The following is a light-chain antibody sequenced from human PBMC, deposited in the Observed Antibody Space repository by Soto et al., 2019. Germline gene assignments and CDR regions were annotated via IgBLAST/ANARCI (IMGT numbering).Light chain of an antibody. CDR2: GAS. CDR1: QSVSSSY. CDR3: QQYSSSPGLT. J-gene: IGKJ4*01. V-gene: IGKV3-20*01. Sequence: EIVLTQSPGTLSLSPGERATLSCRANQSVSSSYLAWYQQKPGQAPRLLIYGASSRATGIPDRFSGSGSGTDFTLTISRLEPEDFAVYYCQQYSSSPGLTFGGGTKVEIK.